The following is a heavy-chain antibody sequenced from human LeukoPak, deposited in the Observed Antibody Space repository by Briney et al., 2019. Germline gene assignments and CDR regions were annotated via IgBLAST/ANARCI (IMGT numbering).Heavy chain of an antibody. CDR2: IYYSGST. CDR3: ARVPVGSYSIDY. J-gene: IGHJ4*02. CDR1: GDSISSGTYY. V-gene: IGHV4-61*01. Sequence: SETLSLTCTVSGDSISSGTYYWSWIRQPPGKGLEWIGYIYYSGSTNYNPSLKSRVTISVDTSKNQFSLKLNSVTAADTAVYYCARVPVGSYSIDYWGQGTLVTVSS. D-gene: IGHD1-26*01.